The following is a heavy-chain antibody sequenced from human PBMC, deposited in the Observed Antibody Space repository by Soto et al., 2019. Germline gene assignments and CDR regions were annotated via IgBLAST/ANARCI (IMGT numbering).Heavy chain of an antibody. CDR2: LYYSGNT. D-gene: IGHD2-15*01. CDR3: ARGGGSTFNWFDP. Sequence: QLQLQESGPGLVKPSETLSLTCTVSGGSISSFNYFWGWIRQPPGKGLEWIGRLYYSGNTYYNPSLQSRVTISVDTSKTQCSLTLRSVTAADTALYYCARGGGSTFNWFDPWGQGTLVTVSP. V-gene: IGHV4-39*01. CDR1: GGSISSFNYF. J-gene: IGHJ5*02.